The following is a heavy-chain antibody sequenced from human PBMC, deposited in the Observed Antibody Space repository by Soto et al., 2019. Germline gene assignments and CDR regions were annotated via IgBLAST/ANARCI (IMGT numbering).Heavy chain of an antibody. CDR3: ARAPIVLVPAAKLSYYGMDV. CDR1: GYSFPNYW. J-gene: IGHJ6*02. D-gene: IGHD2-2*01. Sequence: GESLKISCKGSGYSFPNYWINWVRQMPGKGLEWMGIIYPGDSDTRYSPSFQGQVTISADKSISTPYLQWSSLKASDTAMYYCARAPIVLVPAAKLSYYGMDVWGQGTTVTVSS. CDR2: IYPGDSDT. V-gene: IGHV5-51*01.